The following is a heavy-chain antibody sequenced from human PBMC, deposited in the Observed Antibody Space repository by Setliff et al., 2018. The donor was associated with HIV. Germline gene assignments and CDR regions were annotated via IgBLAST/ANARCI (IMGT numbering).Heavy chain of an antibody. J-gene: IGHJ4*02. CDR3: ARLTIFGVVEHDY. V-gene: IGHV4-61*02. Sequence: SETLSLTCTVSGGSISSGSYYWSWVRQPAGKGLEWIGRFYTSGSTYYNPSLKSRVTISVDTSKNQFSLKLSSVTAADTAVYYCARLTIFGVVEHDYWGQGTLVTVSS. CDR2: FYTSGST. D-gene: IGHD3-3*01. CDR1: GGSISSGSYY.